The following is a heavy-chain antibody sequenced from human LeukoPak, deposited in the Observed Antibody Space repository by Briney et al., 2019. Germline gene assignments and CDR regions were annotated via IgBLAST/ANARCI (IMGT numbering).Heavy chain of an antibody. V-gene: IGHV4-61*02. Sequence: SETLSLTCTVSGGSISSGSYYWSWIRQPAGKGLEWIGRIYTSGSTYYNPSLKSRVTISVDTSKNQFSLKLSSVTAADTAVYYCARPHLLLEWLNAFDIWGQGTMVTVSS. J-gene: IGHJ3*02. CDR3: ARPHLLLEWLNAFDI. CDR2: IYTSGST. CDR1: GGSISSGSYY. D-gene: IGHD3-3*01.